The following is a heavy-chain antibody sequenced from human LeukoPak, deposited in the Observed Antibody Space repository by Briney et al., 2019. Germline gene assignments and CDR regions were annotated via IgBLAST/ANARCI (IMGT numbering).Heavy chain of an antibody. Sequence: SVKVSCRASGGTFSSYAISWVRQAPGQGLEWMGRIIPILGIANYAQKFQGRVTITADKSTSTAYMELSSLRSEDTAVYYCARVPGIAAAGFDYWGQGTLVTVSS. D-gene: IGHD6-13*01. CDR3: ARVPGIAAAGFDY. CDR2: IIPILGIA. CDR1: GGTFSSYA. J-gene: IGHJ4*02. V-gene: IGHV1-69*04.